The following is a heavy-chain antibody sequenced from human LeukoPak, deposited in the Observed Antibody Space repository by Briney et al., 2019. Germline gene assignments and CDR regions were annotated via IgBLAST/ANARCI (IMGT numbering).Heavy chain of an antibody. CDR3: AKDLYYGSGRSYYYMDV. J-gene: IGHJ6*03. CDR2: VANNERTI. D-gene: IGHD3-10*01. Sequence: GGSLRLSCVASGFTFTDHSMHWVRQAPGKGLEWVAVVANNERTIFYADSLKGRFTVSRDNSKNTLYLQMNSLRAEDTAVYYCAKDLYYGSGRSYYYMDVWGEGTTVTVSS. CDR1: GFTFTDHS. V-gene: IGHV3-30*04.